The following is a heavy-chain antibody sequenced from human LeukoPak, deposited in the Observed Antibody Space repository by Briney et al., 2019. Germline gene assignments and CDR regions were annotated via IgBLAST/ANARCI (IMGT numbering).Heavy chain of an antibody. CDR1: GYSISSGYY. Sequence: SETLSLTCTVSGYSISSGYYWGWIRQPPGKGLEWIGSIYHSGNTYYNPSLKSPVTISVNTSKNQFSLKLSSVTAADTAVYYCARGIIAGRYCSGGSCYPFDYWGQGTLVTVSS. D-gene: IGHD2-15*01. CDR3: ARGIIAGRYCSGGSCYPFDY. J-gene: IGHJ4*02. V-gene: IGHV4-38-2*02. CDR2: IYHSGNT.